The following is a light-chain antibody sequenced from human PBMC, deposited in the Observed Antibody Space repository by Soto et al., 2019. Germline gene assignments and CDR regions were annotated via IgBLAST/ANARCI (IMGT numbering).Light chain of an antibody. Sequence: QSALTQPPSASGAAGQSATISCTGTGSDVGAYNYVSWYLQHPGKAPKLMIYVVNKRPSGVSDRLSGSKSGNTASLTVAGLQDEDDAYYYCSSFVRINHLVFGGGSKRTLL. J-gene: IGLJ2*01. V-gene: IGLV2-8*01. CDR3: SSFVRINHLV. CDR2: VVN. CDR1: GSDVGAYNY.